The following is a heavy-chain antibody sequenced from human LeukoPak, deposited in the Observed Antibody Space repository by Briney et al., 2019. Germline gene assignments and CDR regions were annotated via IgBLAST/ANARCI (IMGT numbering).Heavy chain of an antibody. CDR1: GGTFSSYA. V-gene: IGHV1-69*05. CDR3: ARTTWATYSTRRWFDP. CDR2: IIPIFGTA. J-gene: IGHJ5*02. D-gene: IGHD6-13*01. Sequence: ASVKVSCKASGGTFSSYAISWVRQAPGQGLEWMGRIIPIFGTANYAQKFQGRVTITTDESTSKAYMELSSLRSEDTAVYYCARTTWATYSTRRWFDPWGQGTLVTVSS.